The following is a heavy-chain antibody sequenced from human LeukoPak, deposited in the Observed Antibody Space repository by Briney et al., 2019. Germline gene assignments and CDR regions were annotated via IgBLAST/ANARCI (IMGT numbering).Heavy chain of an antibody. D-gene: IGHD3-3*01. J-gene: IGHJ4*02. CDR2: INPNSGGT. V-gene: IGHV1-2*02. Sequence: ASVKVSYKASGYTFTGYYMHWVRQAPGQGLEWMGWINPNSGGTNYAQKFQGRVTMTRDTSISTAYMELSRLRSDDTAVYYCARGSDDFWSGYPPSYWGQGTLVTVSS. CDR1: GYTFTGYY. CDR3: ARGSDDFWSGYPPSY.